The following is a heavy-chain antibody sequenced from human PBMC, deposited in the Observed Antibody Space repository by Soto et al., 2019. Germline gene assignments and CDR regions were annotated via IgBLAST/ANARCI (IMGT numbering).Heavy chain of an antibody. CDR2: ISSDGSRD. D-gene: IGHD6-13*01. CDR1: GFRFSSFA. V-gene: IGHV3-30-3*01. CDR3: ARDRIGAAGTGAYFDY. Sequence: QVQLVESGGGVVQPGRSLRLSCTASGFRFSSFAIHWVRQTPGKGLVWVAVISSDGSRDYYADSVKGRFTISRDNTNKTLYLQMGSLGGDDTAVYFCARDRIGAAGTGAYFDYWGQGTLVTVSS. J-gene: IGHJ4*02.